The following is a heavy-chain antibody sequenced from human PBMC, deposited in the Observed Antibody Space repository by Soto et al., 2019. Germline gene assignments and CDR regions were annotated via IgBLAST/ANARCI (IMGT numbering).Heavy chain of an antibody. V-gene: IGHV4-59*01. CDR3: ARVYDYVWGSYRSTTPLGSAFDI. D-gene: IGHD3-16*02. Sequence: PSETLSLTCTVSGGSISSYYWSWIRQPPGKGLEWIGYIYYSGSTNYNPSLKSRVTISVDTSKNQFSLKLSSVTAADTAVYYCARVYDYVWGSYRSTTPLGSAFDIWGQGTMVTVSS. J-gene: IGHJ3*02. CDR2: IYYSGST. CDR1: GGSISSYY.